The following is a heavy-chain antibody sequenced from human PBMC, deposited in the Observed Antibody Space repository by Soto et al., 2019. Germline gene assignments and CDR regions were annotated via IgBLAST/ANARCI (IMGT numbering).Heavy chain of an antibody. CDR2: IDPSDSST. Sequence: GESLKISCKGSGNRFANYWISWVRQMPEKGLEWMGRIDPSDSSTDYSPSFQGHVTVSADKSISTAYLQWSSLKASDTAIYYCAKFRHDFSAMDVWGQGTTVTVS. V-gene: IGHV5-10-1*01. J-gene: IGHJ6*02. CDR3: AKFRHDFSAMDV. D-gene: IGHD3-3*01. CDR1: GNRFANYW.